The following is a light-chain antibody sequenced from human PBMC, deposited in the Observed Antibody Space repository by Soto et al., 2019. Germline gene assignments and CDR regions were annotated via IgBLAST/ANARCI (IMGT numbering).Light chain of an antibody. J-gene: IGKJ1*01. CDR3: QQYDSYPCV. CDR2: AAS. CDR1: QGIRDE. Sequence: IQMTKSPSSLPASVGNRVTITCRASQGIRDELGWYQQKAGKAPNLLISAASRLQSGVPSRFSGSGSGTDFTLTINGLQPEDFATYYCQQYDSYPCVLGQGTKVDIK. V-gene: IGKV1-17*01.